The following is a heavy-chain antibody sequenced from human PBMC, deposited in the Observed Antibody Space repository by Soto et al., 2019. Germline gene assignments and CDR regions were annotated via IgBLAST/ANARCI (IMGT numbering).Heavy chain of an antibody. CDR3: AKVSRAYYYYYMDV. CDR2: ISWNSGSI. J-gene: IGHJ6*03. CDR1: GFTFDDYA. V-gene: IGHV3-9*01. Sequence: EVQLVESGGGLVQPGRSLRLSCAASGFTFDDYAMHWVRQAPGKGLEWVSGISWNSGSIGYADSVKGRFTISRDNAKNSLYLQMNSLRAEDTALYYCAKVSRAYYYYYMDVWGKGTTVTVSS.